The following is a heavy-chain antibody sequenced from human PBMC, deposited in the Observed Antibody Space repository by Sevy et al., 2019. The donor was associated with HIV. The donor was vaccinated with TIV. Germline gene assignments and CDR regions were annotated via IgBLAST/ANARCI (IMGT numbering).Heavy chain of an antibody. CDR3: ATGGTAESFDV. D-gene: IGHD2-2*01. V-gene: IGHV3-15*01. CDR2: IKSNADGGTA. CDR1: GFTFSNFW. J-gene: IGHJ3*01. Sequence: GGSLRLSCAASGFTFSNFWISWVRQAPEKGLEWVGRIKSNADGGTADNAARFKGKFTISRDDSKNTLFLQMSSVKTEDKAVYYCATGGTAESFDVWGPGTMVTVSS.